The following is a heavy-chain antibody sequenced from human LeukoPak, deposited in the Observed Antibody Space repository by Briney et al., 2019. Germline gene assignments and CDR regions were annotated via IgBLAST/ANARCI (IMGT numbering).Heavy chain of an antibody. V-gene: IGHV4-59*12. D-gene: IGHD3-10*01. CDR2: IYYTGSA. J-gene: IGHJ4*02. CDR3: AGDYSSASYRFDY. CDR1: GAPITRYY. Sequence: SETLSLTCTVSGAPITRYYWSWIRQPPGKGLEWIGYIYYTGSANYNPSLKSRVSISVDTSKNQFSLKLSSVTAADTAVYYCAGDYSSASYRFDYWGQGTLVSVSS.